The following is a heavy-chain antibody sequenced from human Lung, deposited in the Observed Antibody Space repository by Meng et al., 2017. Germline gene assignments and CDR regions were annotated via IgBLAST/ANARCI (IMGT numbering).Heavy chain of an antibody. V-gene: IGHV4-4*02. CDR1: GDSISSGIW. D-gene: IGHD1-7*01. CDR3: GRDQGRELINH. J-gene: IGHJ4*02. Sequence: QVQLQESGPGLVKPSGTPSLTCTVSGDSISSGIWWSWVRQPPGKGLEWIGEVYHRGDTNYNPSLKSRVDISVDKSKNQFYLSLFSVTAADTAVYYCGRDQGRELINHWGQGTLVTVSS. CDR2: VYHRGDT.